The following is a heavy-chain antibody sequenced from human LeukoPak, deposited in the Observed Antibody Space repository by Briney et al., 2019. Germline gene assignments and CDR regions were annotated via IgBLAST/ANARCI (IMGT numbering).Heavy chain of an antibody. Sequence: SETLSLTCTVSGGSISSGDYYWSWIRQPQGKGLEWIGYIYYSGSTYYNPSLKSRVTISVDTSKNQFSLKLSSVAAADTAVYYCARDSRSEYDFWSGYGAFDIWGQGTMVTVSS. CDR1: GGSISSGDYY. CDR3: ARDSRSEYDFWSGYGAFDI. J-gene: IGHJ3*02. CDR2: IYYSGST. D-gene: IGHD3-3*01. V-gene: IGHV4-30-4*01.